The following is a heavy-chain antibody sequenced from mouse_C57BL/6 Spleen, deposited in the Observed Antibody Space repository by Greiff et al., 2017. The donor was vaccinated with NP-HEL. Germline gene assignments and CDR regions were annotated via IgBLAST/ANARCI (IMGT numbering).Heavy chain of an antibody. CDR3: ARDYPYAMDY. V-gene: IGHV1-72*01. CDR2: IEHNSGGT. J-gene: IGHJ4*01. Sequence: QVQLKQPGAELLKPGASVKLSCKASGYTFTSYWMNWVEQRPGRGLEWIGRIEHNSGGTKYNEKFKSKATLTVDKPSSTAYMQLSSLTSEDSAVYYCARDYPYAMDYWGQGTSVTVSS. CDR1: GYTFTSYW. D-gene: IGHD2-4*01.